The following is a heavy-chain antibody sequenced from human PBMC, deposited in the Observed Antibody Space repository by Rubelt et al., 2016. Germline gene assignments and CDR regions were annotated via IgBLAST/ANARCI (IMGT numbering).Heavy chain of an antibody. CDR3: ARRGSRGASPT. J-gene: IGHJ5*02. CDR2: THYSGST. D-gene: IGHD3-10*01. Sequence: GPGLVKPSETLSLTCTVPGGSISSYYWSWIRQPPGKGPEWIGYTHYSGSTNYNPSLKSRVTISVDTSKNQFSLKLSSVTAADTAVSYCARRGSRGASPTWGQGTLVTVSS. V-gene: IGHV4-59*08. CDR1: GGSISSYY.